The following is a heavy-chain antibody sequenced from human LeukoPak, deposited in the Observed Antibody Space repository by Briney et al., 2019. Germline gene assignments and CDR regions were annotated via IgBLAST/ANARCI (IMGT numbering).Heavy chain of an antibody. CDR3: ARGIVGATLDY. CDR2: IFHSGNT. Sequence: SETLSLTCAVSGGSISSSNWWSWVRQPPGKGLEWIGEIFHSGNTNYSPSLRSRVTISLDKPKNQFSLKLNSVTAADTAIYFCARGIVGATLDYWGQGALVTVAS. CDR1: GGSISSSNW. J-gene: IGHJ4*02. V-gene: IGHV4-4*02. D-gene: IGHD1-26*01.